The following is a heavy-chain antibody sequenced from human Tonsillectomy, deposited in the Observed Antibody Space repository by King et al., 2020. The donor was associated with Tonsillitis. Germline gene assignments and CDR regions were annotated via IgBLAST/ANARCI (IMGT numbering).Heavy chain of an antibody. CDR3: ATEGVGETVTTGFDH. D-gene: IGHD4-17*01. J-gene: IGHJ4*02. CDR1: GITFSNYW. V-gene: IGHV3-7*03. Sequence: VQLVESGGDLVQPGGSLRLSCTASGITFSNYWMTWVRQAPGKGLEWVANIRQDGSETFYADSVKARFMLFSDRVRNSLYLQMNFLRVEDTAVYYCATEGVGETVTTGFDHWGQGTLVTVSS. CDR2: IRQDGSET.